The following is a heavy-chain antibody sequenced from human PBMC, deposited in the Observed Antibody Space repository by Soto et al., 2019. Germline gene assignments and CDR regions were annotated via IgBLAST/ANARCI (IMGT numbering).Heavy chain of an antibody. J-gene: IGHJ6*02. CDR3: ARTSPYYGSGSYYNERDYYYYGMDV. V-gene: IGHV4-59*01. D-gene: IGHD3-10*01. CDR1: GGSISSYY. CDR2: IYYSGST. Sequence: SETLSLTCTVSGGSISSYYWSWIRQPPGKGLEWIGYIYYSGSTNYNPSLKSRVTISVDTSKNQFSLKLSSVTAADTAVYYCARTSPYYGSGSYYNERDYYYYGMDVWGQGTTVTVSS.